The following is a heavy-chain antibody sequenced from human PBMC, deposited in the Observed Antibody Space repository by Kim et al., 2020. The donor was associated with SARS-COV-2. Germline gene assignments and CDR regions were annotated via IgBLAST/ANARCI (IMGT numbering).Heavy chain of an antibody. Sequence: KYYVDSVTGRFSISGDNSKNTLYLQMHSLRAEDTAVYYCARDHATDYYMDVWGKGTTVTVSS. J-gene: IGHJ6*03. CDR3: ARDHATDYYMDV. D-gene: IGHD2-2*01. V-gene: IGHV3-33*01. CDR2: K.